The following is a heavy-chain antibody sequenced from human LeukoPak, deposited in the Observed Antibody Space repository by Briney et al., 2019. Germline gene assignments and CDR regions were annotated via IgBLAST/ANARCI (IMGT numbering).Heavy chain of an antibody. V-gene: IGHV3-33*01. CDR3: VAAVAEGWFDP. J-gene: IGHJ5*02. D-gene: IGHD6-13*01. CDR1: GLTLRSYG. Sequence: GGSLRLSCEASGLTLRSYGMHWVRQAPGKGLQWVAVIWHDGIQKYYLDSVKGRFTISRDTSKNMLYMQMNSLRAEDTAVYYCVAAVAEGWFDPWGQGTLVTVSS. CDR2: IWHDGIQK.